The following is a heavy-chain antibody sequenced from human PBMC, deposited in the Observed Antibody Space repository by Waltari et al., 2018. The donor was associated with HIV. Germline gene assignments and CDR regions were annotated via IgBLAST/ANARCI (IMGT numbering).Heavy chain of an antibody. CDR3: ARDPISRRDGYNWDY. V-gene: IGHV3-48*03. CDR2: ISSSGSTI. J-gene: IGHJ4*02. D-gene: IGHD5-12*01. Sequence: EVQLVESGGGLVQPGGSLRLSCAASGFTFSSFEMTWVRQAPGKGLGWVSYISSSGSTIYYADSVKGRFTISRDNAKNSLYLQMNSLRAEDTAVYYCARDPISRRDGYNWDYWGQGTLVTVSS. CDR1: GFTFSSFE.